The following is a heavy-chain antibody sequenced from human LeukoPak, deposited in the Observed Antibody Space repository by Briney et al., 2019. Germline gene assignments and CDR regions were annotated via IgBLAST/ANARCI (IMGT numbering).Heavy chain of an antibody. J-gene: IGHJ4*02. D-gene: IGHD3-3*01. CDR3: ARGLKGVLSGVVIY. Sequence: ASVKVSCKASGYTFTGYYMHWVRQAPGQGLEWMERINPNSGGTNYAQKFQGRVTMTRDTSISTAYMELSRLRSDDTAVYYCARGLKGVLSGVVIYWGQGTLVTVSS. CDR1: GYTFTGYY. V-gene: IGHV1-2*06. CDR2: INPNSGGT.